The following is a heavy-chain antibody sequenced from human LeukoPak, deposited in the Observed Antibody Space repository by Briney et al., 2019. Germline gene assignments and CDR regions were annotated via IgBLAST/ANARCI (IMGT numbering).Heavy chain of an antibody. CDR3: ASSTYYDSSGYYFPPATTIDY. CDR1: GGSISSYY. D-gene: IGHD3-22*01. V-gene: IGHV4-59*06. CDR2: IYYSGST. J-gene: IGHJ4*02. Sequence: SETLSLTCTVSGGSISSYYWSWIRQPPGKGLEWIGYIYYSGSTYYNPSLKSRVTISVDTSKNQFSLKLSSVTAADTAVYYCASSTYYDSSGYYFPPATTIDYWGQGTLVTVSS.